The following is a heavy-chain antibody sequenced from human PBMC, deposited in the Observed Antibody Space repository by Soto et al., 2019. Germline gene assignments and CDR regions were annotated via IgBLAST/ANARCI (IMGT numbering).Heavy chain of an antibody. J-gene: IGHJ4*02. CDR2: ISYDGSNK. CDR1: GFTFSSYA. Sequence: QVQLVESGRGVVQPGRSLRLSCAASGFTFSSYAMHWVRQAPGKGLEWVAVISYDGSNKYYADSVKGRFTISRDNSKNTLYLQMNSLRAEDTAVYYSSSWYDYWGQGTLVTVSS. CDR3: SSWYDY. V-gene: IGHV3-30-3*01. D-gene: IGHD6-13*01.